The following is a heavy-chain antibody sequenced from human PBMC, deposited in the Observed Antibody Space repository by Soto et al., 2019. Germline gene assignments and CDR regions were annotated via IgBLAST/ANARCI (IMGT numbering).Heavy chain of an antibody. CDR2: IYTGGGT. CDR3: GTRGRVAATGPNWFDP. V-gene: IGHV3-66*01. D-gene: IGHD6-13*01. J-gene: IGHJ5*02. Sequence: GGSLRLSCAASGFTVISKYMSWVRQAPGKGLEWVSVIYTGGGTYYADSVKGRFTISRDNSKNTVYLQMNSLRAEDTAVYYCGTRGRVAATGPNWFDPWGQGTLVTVSS. CDR1: GFTVISKY.